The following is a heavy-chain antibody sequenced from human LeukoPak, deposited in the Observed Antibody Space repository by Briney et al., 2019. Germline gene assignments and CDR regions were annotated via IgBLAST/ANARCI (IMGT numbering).Heavy chain of an antibody. CDR3: TRERRANYYGSGSYFNWFDP. V-gene: IGHV3-49*03. Sequence: GGSLRLSCTASGFTFGDYAMSWFRQAPGKGLEWVGFIRSKAYGGTTEYAASVKGRFTISRDDSKSTAYLQMNSLKTEDTAVYYCTRERRANYYGSGSYFNWFDPWGQGTLVTVSS. J-gene: IGHJ5*02. CDR1: GFTFGDYA. CDR2: IRSKAYGGTT. D-gene: IGHD3-10*01.